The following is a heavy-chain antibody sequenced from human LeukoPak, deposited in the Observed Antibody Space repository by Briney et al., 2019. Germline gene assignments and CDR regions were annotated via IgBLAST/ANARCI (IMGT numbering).Heavy chain of an antibody. J-gene: IGHJ5*02. CDR2: AYSSGHT. Sequence: SETLSLTCTVSGGSISDNYWSWIRQPPGKGLEWMGYAYSSGHTIYNSSLKSRVAMSLDTSKNQFSLKLSSVTAADTAVYYCARGKRESYDFWSGYRFDPWGQGTLVTVSS. D-gene: IGHD3-3*01. CDR3: ARGKRESYDFWSGYRFDP. CDR1: GGSISDNY. V-gene: IGHV4-59*01.